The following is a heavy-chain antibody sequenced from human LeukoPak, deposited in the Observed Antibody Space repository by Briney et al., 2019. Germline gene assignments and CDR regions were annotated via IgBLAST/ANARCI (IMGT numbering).Heavy chain of an antibody. D-gene: IGHD5-18*01. CDR1: GGSFSGYY. CDR3: ARIRGYSYGCFDY. J-gene: IGHJ4*02. CDR2: INHSGST. Sequence: SETLSLTCAVYGGSFSGYYWSWIRQPPGKGLEWIGEINHSGSTNYNPSLKSRVTISVDTSRNQFSLKLSSVTAADTAVYYCARIRGYSYGCFDYWGQGTLVTVSS. V-gene: IGHV4-34*01.